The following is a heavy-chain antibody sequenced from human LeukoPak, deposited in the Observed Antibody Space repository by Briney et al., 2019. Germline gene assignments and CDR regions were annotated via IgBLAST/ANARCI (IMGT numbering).Heavy chain of an antibody. CDR3: ARDDVHGLLLRALGY. V-gene: IGHV1-69*13. J-gene: IGHJ4*02. D-gene: IGHD3-10*02. CDR2: IIPIFGTA. CDR1: GGTFSSYA. Sequence: SVKVSCKASGGTFSSYAISWVRQAPGQGLEWMGGIIPIFGTANYAQKFQGRVTITADESTSTAYMELSSLRSEDTAVYYCARDDVHGLLLRALGYWGQGTLVTVSS.